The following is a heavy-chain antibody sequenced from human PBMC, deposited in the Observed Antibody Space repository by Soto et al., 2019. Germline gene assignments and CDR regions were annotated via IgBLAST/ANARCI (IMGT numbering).Heavy chain of an antibody. CDR1: GFTFSSYA. Sequence: QVQLVESGGGVVQPGRSLRLSCAASGFTFSSYAIHWVRQAPGKGLEWVAIISYDGSNKYYADSVKGRFTISRDNSKNTRYLQMNSLRAEDTAVYYCARGYSSSSAAFDYWGQGPLVTVSS. D-gene: IGHD6-13*01. J-gene: IGHJ4*02. V-gene: IGHV3-30-3*01. CDR3: ARGYSSSSAAFDY. CDR2: ISYDGSNK.